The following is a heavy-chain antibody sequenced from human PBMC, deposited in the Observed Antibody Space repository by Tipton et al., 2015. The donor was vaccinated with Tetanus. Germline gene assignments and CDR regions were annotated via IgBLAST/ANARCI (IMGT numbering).Heavy chain of an antibody. J-gene: IGHJ4*02. V-gene: IGHV3-7*01. Sequence: GSLRLSCAASGFTFNTYWMTWVRQGPGKGMEWVANIKQDGGEKYCVDSVKGRFTISRDNARNSLYLQMNSLRAEDTAVYYCARVRGYCSSPTCSGIDYWGQRPLVTVSS. CDR2: IKQDGGEK. D-gene: IGHD2-2*01. CDR3: ARVRGYCSSPTCSGIDY. CDR1: GFTFNTYW.